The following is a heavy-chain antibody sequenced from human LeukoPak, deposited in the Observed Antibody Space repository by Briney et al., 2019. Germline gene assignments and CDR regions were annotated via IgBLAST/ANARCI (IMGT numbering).Heavy chain of an antibody. CDR3: ARTSRYCTVGFDP. V-gene: IGHV4-59*12. J-gene: IGHJ5*02. D-gene: IGHD2-8*01. CDR2: IYYSGST. Sequence: SETLSLTCTVSGGSISSYYWSWIRQPPGKGLEWIGYIYYSGSTNYNPSLKSRVTISVDTSKNQFSLKLSSVTAADTAVYYCARTSRYCTVGFDPWGQGTLVTVSS. CDR1: GGSISSYY.